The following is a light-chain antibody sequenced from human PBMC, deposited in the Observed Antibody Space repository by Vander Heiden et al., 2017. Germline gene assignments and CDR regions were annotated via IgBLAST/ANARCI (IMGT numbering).Light chain of an antibody. CDR3: QQYYSTPIS. J-gene: IGKJ5*01. Sequence: DIVMTQSPDSLAVPLGERATINCKSSPSVLYSSNNENYLAWYQQKSGQPPKLLIYWASTREAGVPDRFSGSGSGTDFTLTISSLQAEDVAVYYCQQYYSTPISFGQGTRLEIK. CDR2: WAS. V-gene: IGKV4-1*01. CDR1: PSVLYSSNNENY.